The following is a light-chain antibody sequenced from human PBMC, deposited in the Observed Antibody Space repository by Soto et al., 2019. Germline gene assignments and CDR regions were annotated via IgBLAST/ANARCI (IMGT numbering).Light chain of an antibody. Sequence: DIQMTQSPSSLSASEGDRVTITCRAGQDIRNDLVWYQQKPGKAPKRLIYAASSLQSGVPSRFSGSGSGTEFTLTISSLQPEDFATYYCLQHNTYPWTFGQATKVDIK. CDR1: QDIRND. CDR2: AAS. CDR3: LQHNTYPWT. V-gene: IGKV1-17*01. J-gene: IGKJ1*01.